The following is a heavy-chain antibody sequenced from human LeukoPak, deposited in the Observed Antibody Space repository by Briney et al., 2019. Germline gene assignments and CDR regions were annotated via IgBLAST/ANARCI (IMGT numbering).Heavy chain of an antibody. CDR2: ISSNGGST. J-gene: IGHJ4*02. CDR3: VKDRAVRFGELPFDY. CDR1: GFTFSSYA. Sequence: GGSLRLSCSASGFTFSSYAMHWVRQAPGKGLEYVSAISSNGGSTYYADSVKGRLTISRDNSKNTLYLQMSSLRAEDTAVYYCVKDRAVRFGELPFDYWGQGTLVTVSS. D-gene: IGHD3-10*01. V-gene: IGHV3-64D*06.